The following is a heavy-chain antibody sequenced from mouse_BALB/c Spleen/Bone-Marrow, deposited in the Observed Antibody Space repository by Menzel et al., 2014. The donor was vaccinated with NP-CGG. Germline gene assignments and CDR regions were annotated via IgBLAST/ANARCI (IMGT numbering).Heavy chain of an antibody. CDR1: GYAFTNYL. V-gene: IGHV1-54*01. D-gene: IGHD1-2*01. CDR2: INPGSGGT. Sequence: VQRVESGAELVRPGTSVKVSCKASGYAFTNYLIEWVKQRPGQGLEWIGVINPGSGGTNYNEKFKGKATLTADKSSSTAYMQLSSLTSDDSAVYFCARSLLRLQNAMDYWVQGTSVTVSS. CDR3: ARSLLRLQNAMDY. J-gene: IGHJ4*01.